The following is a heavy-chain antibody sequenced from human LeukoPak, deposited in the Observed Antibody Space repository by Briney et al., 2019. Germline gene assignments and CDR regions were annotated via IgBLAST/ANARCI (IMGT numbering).Heavy chain of an antibody. CDR1: GFTFSNAW. D-gene: IGHD3-22*01. CDR2: IKSETDGGTT. CDR3: TTELDKPI. Sequence: GGSLRLSCAASGFTFSNAWMSWVRQAPGKGLEWVGRIKSETDGGTTDYAAPVKGRFTISRDDPKNTLYLQMNSLKTEDTAVYYCTTELDKPIWGQGTMVTVSS. V-gene: IGHV3-15*01. J-gene: IGHJ3*02.